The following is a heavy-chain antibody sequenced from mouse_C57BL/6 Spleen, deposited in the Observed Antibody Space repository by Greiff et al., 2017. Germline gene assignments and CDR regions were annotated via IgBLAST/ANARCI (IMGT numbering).Heavy chain of an antibody. V-gene: IGHV1-9*01. CDR3: ARNLYDSLVPDYFDY. CDR1: GYTFTGYW. D-gene: IGHD2-3*01. CDR2: ILPGSGSI. Sequence: QVQLQQSGAELMKPGASVKLSCKATGYTFTGYWIEWVKQRPGHGLEWIGEILPGSGSINYTEKFKGQATFTADTSSNTAYLQLSRLTTEDSTIYYCARNLYDSLVPDYFDYWGQGTTLTVSS. J-gene: IGHJ2*01.